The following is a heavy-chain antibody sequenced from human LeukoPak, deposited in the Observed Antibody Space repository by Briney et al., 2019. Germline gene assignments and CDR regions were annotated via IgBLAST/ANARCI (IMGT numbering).Heavy chain of an antibody. CDR1: GGSISSGGYY. CDR3: ARVWYYYDSSGYCYYFDY. CDR2: IYYSGST. J-gene: IGHJ4*02. V-gene: IGHV4-31*03. D-gene: IGHD3-22*01. Sequence: PSETLSLTCTVSGGSISSGGYYWSWLRQHPGKGLEWIGYIYYSGSTYYNPSLKSRVTISVDTSKNQFSLNLSSVTAADTAVYYCARVWYYYDSSGYCYYFDYWGQGTLVTVSS.